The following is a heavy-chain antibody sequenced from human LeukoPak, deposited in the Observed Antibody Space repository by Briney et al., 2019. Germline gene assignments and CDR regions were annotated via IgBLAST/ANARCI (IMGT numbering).Heavy chain of an antibody. Sequence: GGSLRLSCAASGFTFISYAMIWVGQAPGKGLEWVSAISGSGGSTYYADSVKGRFTISRDNSKNTLYLQMNSLRAEDTAVYYCAKLGGDHKYYYYYMDVWGKGTTVTVSS. V-gene: IGHV3-23*01. CDR3: AKLGGDHKYYYYYMDV. J-gene: IGHJ6*03. CDR2: ISGSGGST. CDR1: GFTFISYA. D-gene: IGHD2-21*02.